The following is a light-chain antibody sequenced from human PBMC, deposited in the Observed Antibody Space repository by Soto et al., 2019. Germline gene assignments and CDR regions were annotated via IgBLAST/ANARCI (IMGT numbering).Light chain of an antibody. J-gene: IGLJ1*01. CDR1: DSNIGSYS. Sequence: QSVLTQPHSVSGTPGQRLTVSCSGSDSNIGSYSVHWFQQLPGTAPKLLISTTYQRPSGVPERFSGSKSGTSASLAISGLQSEDEADYYCAAWDDSLNGHVFGTETKVTVL. CDR3: AAWDDSLNGHV. V-gene: IGLV1-44*01. CDR2: TTY.